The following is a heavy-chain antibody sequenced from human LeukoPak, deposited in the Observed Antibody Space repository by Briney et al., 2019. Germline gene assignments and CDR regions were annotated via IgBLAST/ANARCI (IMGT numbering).Heavy chain of an antibody. CDR1: GFTLSSYA. V-gene: IGHV3-23*01. Sequence: PGGSLRLSCASSGFTLSSYAMSWVRQAPGRGREWVSAISGSGGSTYYADSVKGRFTISRDNSKNTLYLQMNSLRAEDTAVYYCAKDFGRAIDYVWGSYRYPSLGYWGQGTLVTVSS. D-gene: IGHD3-16*02. CDR3: AKDFGRAIDYVWGSYRYPSLGY. J-gene: IGHJ4*02. CDR2: ISGSGGST.